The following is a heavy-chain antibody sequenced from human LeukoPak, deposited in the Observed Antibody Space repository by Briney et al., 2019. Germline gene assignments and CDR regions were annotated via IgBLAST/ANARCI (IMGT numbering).Heavy chain of an antibody. CDR1: GGSFSGYY. CDR3: AREGVQLRGFYYYYMDV. CDR2: INHSGST. D-gene: IGHD1-1*01. Sequence: PSETLSLTCAVYGGSFSGYYWSWICQPPGKGLEWIGEINHSGSTNYNPSLKSRVTISVDTSKNQFSLKLSSVTAADTAAYYCAREGVQLRGFYYYYMDVWGKGTTVTVSS. J-gene: IGHJ6*03. V-gene: IGHV4-34*01.